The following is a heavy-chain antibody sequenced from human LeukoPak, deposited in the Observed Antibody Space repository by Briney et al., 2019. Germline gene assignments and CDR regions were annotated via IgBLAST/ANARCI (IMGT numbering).Heavy chain of an antibody. Sequence: GASVKVSCKASGYTFTGYYMHWVRQAPGQGLERMGWINPNSGGTNYAQKFQGRVTMTRDTSISTAYMELSRLRSDDTAVYYCARDVGGAVAGHFDYWGQGTLVTVSS. D-gene: IGHD6-19*01. CDR1: GYTFTGYY. CDR3: ARDVGGAVAGHFDY. J-gene: IGHJ4*02. CDR2: INPNSGGT. V-gene: IGHV1-2*02.